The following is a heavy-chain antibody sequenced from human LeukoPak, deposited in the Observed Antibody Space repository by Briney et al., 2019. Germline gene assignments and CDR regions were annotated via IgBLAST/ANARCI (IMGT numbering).Heavy chain of an antibody. D-gene: IGHD3-3*01. V-gene: IGHV3-30-3*01. J-gene: IGHJ6*02. CDR1: GFTFSSYA. Sequence: PGRSLRLSCAASGFTFSSYAMHWVRQAPGKGLEWVAVISYDGSNKYYADSVKGRFTISRDNSKNTLYLQMNSLRAEDTAVYYCARVGSYYDFWSGYYGMTSGAKGPRSPSP. CDR2: ISYDGSNK. CDR3: ARVGSYYDFWSGYYGMTS.